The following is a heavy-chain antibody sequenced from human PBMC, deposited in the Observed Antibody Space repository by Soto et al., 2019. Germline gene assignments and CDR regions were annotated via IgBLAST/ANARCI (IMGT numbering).Heavy chain of an antibody. CDR2: ITGSGGST. Sequence: PGGSLRLSCAASGLTFSRYAMSWVRQAPGKGLEWVSAITGSGGSTHYADSVKGRFTISRDNSKSTLSLQMDSLRAEDTAVYYCAKTPYDYYYYYGMDVWGQGTTVTVSS. CDR3: AKTPYDYYYYYGMDV. V-gene: IGHV3-23*01. J-gene: IGHJ6*02. CDR1: GLTFSRYA.